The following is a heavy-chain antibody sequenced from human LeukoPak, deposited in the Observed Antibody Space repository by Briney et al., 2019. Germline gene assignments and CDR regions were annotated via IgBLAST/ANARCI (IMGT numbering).Heavy chain of an antibody. J-gene: IGHJ4*02. D-gene: IGHD6-19*01. V-gene: IGHV3-20*03. Sequence: GQSLRLSSAASGFTFNDYGMIWVRHAPGKGLERVSGINWNSGSTAYVHSVKGRFTIYRANAKNSLHLQMRSLTPDTATLHFFLKDRGSSGWYGDYWGQGTLVSVSS. CDR1: GFTFNDYG. CDR2: INWNSGST. CDR3: LKDRGSSGWYGDY.